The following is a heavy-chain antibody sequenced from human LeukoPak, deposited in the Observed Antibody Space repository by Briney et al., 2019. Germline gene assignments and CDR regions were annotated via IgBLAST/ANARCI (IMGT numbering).Heavy chain of an antibody. D-gene: IGHD3-3*01. J-gene: IGHJ3*02. Sequence: SGTLSLTCAVSGGSISSSNWWSWVRQPPGKGLEWIGEIYHSGSTNYNPSLKSRVTTSVDKSKNQFSLKLSSVTAADTAVYYCARAQITIFGVVITDAFDIWGQGTMVTVSS. V-gene: IGHV4-4*02. CDR1: GGSISSSNW. CDR2: IYHSGST. CDR3: ARAQITIFGVVITDAFDI.